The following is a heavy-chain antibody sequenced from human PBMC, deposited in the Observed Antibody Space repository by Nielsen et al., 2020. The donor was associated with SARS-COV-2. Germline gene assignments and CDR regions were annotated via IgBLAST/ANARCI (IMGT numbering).Heavy chain of an antibody. CDR2: IGSAGDT. D-gene: IGHD3-10*01. CDR3: ARGGYGWIGGGMDV. J-gene: IGHJ6*02. V-gene: IGHV3-13*04. Sequence: GSLKISCVASGFTFSSYDMRWVRQAPGKGLEWVSAIGSAGDTYYPGSVKGRFTISRENAKNSLYLQMNNLRAGDTAVYYCARGGYGWIGGGMDVWGQGTTVTVSS. CDR1: GFTFSSYD.